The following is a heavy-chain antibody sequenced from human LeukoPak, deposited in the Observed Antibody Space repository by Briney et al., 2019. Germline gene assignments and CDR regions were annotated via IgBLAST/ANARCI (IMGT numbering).Heavy chain of an antibody. CDR1: GYTFSGYY. V-gene: IGHV1-2*02. J-gene: IGHJ6*03. CDR3: ARDGLGFLEWLSIGPTGDYYMDV. CDR2: INPNSGGT. Sequence: ASVKVSCKASGYTFSGYYIHWVRQAPGQGLEWMGWINPNSGGTNYAQKFQGRVTMTRDTSISTAYMELSRLRSDDTAVYYCARDGLGFLEWLSIGPTGDYYMDVWGKGTTVTVSS. D-gene: IGHD3-3*01.